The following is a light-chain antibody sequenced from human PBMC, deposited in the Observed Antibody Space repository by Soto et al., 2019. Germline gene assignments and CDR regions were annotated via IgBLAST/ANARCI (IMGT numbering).Light chain of an antibody. CDR3: QQYGSSPTT. V-gene: IGKV3-20*01. CDR1: QSVSSSY. CDR2: GAS. J-gene: IGKJ5*01. Sequence: EIVLPQSPGTPSLSPGERSTLSCRASQSVSSSYLAWYQQKPGQAPRLLIYGASSRATGIPDRFSGSGSGTDFTLTISRLEPEDFAVYYCQQYGSSPTTFGQGTRLEIK.